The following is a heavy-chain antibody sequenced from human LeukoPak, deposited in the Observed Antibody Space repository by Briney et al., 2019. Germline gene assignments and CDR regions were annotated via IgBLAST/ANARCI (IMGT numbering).Heavy chain of an antibody. CDR2: IYSGGST. Sequence: PGGSLRLSCAASGFTDNSNYMIWVRQAPGKGLEGVSVIYSGGSTNYADSVKGRFTIARDTSKNTLYLQIDRLTVEDTAVYYCARGGGAEAFDIWGQGTMVTVSS. CDR1: GFTDNSNY. V-gene: IGHV3-66*01. CDR3: ARGGGAEAFDI. D-gene: IGHD2-21*01. J-gene: IGHJ3*02.